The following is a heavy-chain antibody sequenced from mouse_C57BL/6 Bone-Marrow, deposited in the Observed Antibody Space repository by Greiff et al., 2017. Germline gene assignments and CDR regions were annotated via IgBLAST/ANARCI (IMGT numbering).Heavy chain of an antibody. D-gene: IGHD1-1*01. CDR1: GYTFTDYY. CDR2: INYDGSSA. V-gene: IGHV5-16*01. J-gene: IGHJ4*01. Sequence: EVMLVESEGGLVQPGSSMKLSCTASGYTFTDYYMAWVRQVPGKGLEWVANINYDGSSAYYLDSLKGRFIITRDNAYNILYLHMSSLKSEDTATYYCAREGTTAVATGAMDYWGQGTSVTVSS. CDR3: AREGTTAVATGAMDY.